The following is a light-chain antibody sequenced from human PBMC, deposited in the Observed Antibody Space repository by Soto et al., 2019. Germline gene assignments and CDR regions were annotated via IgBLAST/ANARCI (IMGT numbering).Light chain of an antibody. J-gene: IGLJ3*02. CDR1: NSNIGSNT. CDR3: AAWDDSLNGRV. Sequence: QSVLTQPPSASGTPGQRVTISCSGSNSNIGSNTVNWYHQLPGTAPKLVIYSNNQRPSGVPDRFSGSKSGTSASLAISGLQSEDEADYYCAAWDDSLNGRVFGGGTKVTVL. CDR2: SNN. V-gene: IGLV1-44*01.